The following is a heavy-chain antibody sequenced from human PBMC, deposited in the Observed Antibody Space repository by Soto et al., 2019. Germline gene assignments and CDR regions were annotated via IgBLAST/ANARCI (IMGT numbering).Heavy chain of an antibody. D-gene: IGHD2-2*01. V-gene: IGHV3-53*01. CDR2: IYTGDTP. CDR1: RFTVGSSD. CDR3: TRDLMDVVPTADELFDP. J-gene: IGHJ5*02. Sequence: PGGSLRLSCAASRFTVGSSDVSWVRQAPWKGLEWVSVIYTGDTPYYADSVKGRFTISRDNSKNTLYLQMNSLRVEDTAVYYCTRDLMDVVPTADELFDPSGQGSLVTVSS.